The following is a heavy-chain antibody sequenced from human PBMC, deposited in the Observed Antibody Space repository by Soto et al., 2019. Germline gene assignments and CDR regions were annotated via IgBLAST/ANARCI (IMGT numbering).Heavy chain of an antibody. D-gene: IGHD3-10*01. CDR2: ISWNSESI. J-gene: IGHJ4*02. V-gene: IGHV3-9*01. Sequence: EVQLVESGGGLVQPGRSLRLSCAASGFTFDNYAMHWVRQAPGKGLEWVSGISWNSESIGYADSVKGRFTISRDNAKKSLYLQMNSLRDDDTALYYCAKLPYGSGSFPFGSWGQGTLVTVSS. CDR3: AKLPYGSGSFPFGS. CDR1: GFTFDNYA.